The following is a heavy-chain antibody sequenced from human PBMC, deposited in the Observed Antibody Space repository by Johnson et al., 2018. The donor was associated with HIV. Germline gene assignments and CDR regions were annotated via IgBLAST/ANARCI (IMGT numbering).Heavy chain of an antibody. CDR2: IWYDGSNK. J-gene: IGHJ3*02. CDR1: GFTFSSYG. CDR3: AKDRYYDSSGPDAFDI. V-gene: IGHV3-33*06. Sequence: QVQLVESGGGVVQPGRSLRLSCAASGFTFSSYGMHWVRQAPGKGLEWVAVIWYDGSNKYYADSVKGRFTISRDNSKNTLYLQLNSLRAVDTAVYYCAKDRYYDSSGPDAFDIWGQGTMVTVSS. D-gene: IGHD3-22*01.